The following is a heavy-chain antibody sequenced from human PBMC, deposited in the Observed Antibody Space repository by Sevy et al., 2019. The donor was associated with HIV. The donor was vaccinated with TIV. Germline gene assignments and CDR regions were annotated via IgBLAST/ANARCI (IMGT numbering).Heavy chain of an antibody. CDR2: IKSKSEGGTS. V-gene: IGHV3-15*01. J-gene: IGHJ4*02. D-gene: IGHD2-15*01. CDR1: GFTFSNAW. Sequence: GGSLRLSCGASGFTFSNAWMTWVRQAPGKGLEWVGRIKSKSEGGTSDYAARVKGRFTISRDDSKNTLYLQMNSLKSDETAVYYCTNNRGYRIAAVCREYFGSWGQGTLVSGSS. CDR3: TNNRGYRIAAVCREYFGS.